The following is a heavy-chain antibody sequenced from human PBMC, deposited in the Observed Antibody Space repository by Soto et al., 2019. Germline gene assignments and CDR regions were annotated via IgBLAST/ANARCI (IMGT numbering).Heavy chain of an antibody. CDR3: ARDPGAASFDF. CDR1: GYTFTNYG. D-gene: IGHD2-15*01. V-gene: IGHV1-18*01. Sequence: QVHLVQSGAEVKKPGASVKVSCKASGYTFTNYGISWVRQAPGEGLEWVGWINTSNDNKLYAQKLQGRLTLTTDTPTSTAYMDLTTLRSDDTAVYFCARDPGAASFDFWAQGTLVTVSS. J-gene: IGHJ4*02. CDR2: INTSNDNK.